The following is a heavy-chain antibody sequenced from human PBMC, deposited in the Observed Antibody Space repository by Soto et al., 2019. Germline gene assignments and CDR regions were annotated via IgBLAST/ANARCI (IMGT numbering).Heavy chain of an antibody. D-gene: IGHD5-12*01. Sequence: EVQLLESGGGLVQPGGSLRLSCAASGFTFSSYAMSWVRQAPGKGLEWVSGISVSGGGTYYADSVKGRFTISRDNSKNTLYLQMNSRRAEDTAIYYCANGNNGYDYWGQGTLVTGSS. CDR3: ANGNNGYDY. CDR2: ISVSGGGT. CDR1: GFTFSSYA. V-gene: IGHV3-23*01. J-gene: IGHJ4*02.